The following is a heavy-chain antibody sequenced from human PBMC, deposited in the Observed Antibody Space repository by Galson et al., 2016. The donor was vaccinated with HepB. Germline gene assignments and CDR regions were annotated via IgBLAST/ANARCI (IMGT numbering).Heavy chain of an antibody. CDR2: INPSGGST. CDR1: GYTFTSYY. Sequence: SVKVSCKASGYTFTSYYMLWVRQAPGQGLEWMGIINPSGGSTSYAQMFQYRVTMTRDASTRTVYMELSSLKSEDTAVYYCARAVARYSYAADWGQGTLVTVSS. CDR3: ARAVARYSYAAD. V-gene: IGHV1-46*01. J-gene: IGHJ4*02. D-gene: IGHD3-16*01.